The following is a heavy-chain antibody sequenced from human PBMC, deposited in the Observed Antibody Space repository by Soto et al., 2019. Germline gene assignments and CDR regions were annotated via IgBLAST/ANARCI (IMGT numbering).Heavy chain of an antibody. V-gene: IGHV3-23*01. CDR2: ISGSGIST. CDR1: GFTFRSYA. J-gene: IGHJ2*01. Sequence: GGSLRLSCAASGFTFRSYAMSWVRQAPGKGLEWVSGISGSGISTHYADSVKGRFTVSRDNSKNTLYLQMNSLRAEDTAVYNCAKEPVGPDWYFDLGGRGTLVPVPS. CDR3: AKEPVGPDWYFDL.